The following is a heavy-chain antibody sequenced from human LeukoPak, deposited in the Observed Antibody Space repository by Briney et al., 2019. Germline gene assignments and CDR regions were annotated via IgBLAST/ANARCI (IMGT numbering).Heavy chain of an antibody. CDR3: TRGDPDY. V-gene: IGHV3-7*01. D-gene: IGHD2-21*02. CDR2: INYGGSDR. Sequence: PGGSLRLSCAASGFTFSGYWMQWVRQAPGKGLQWVANINYGGSDRYYVDSVKGRFTISRDNAKNSLYLQMNSLIVEDTAVYYCTRGDPDYWGQGTLVTVSS. CDR1: GFTFSGYW. J-gene: IGHJ4*02.